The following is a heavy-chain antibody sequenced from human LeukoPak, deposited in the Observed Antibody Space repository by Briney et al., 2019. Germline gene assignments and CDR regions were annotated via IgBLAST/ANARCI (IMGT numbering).Heavy chain of an antibody. J-gene: IGHJ6*02. CDR3: ARGSDDSSGYYYSGGYGMDV. CDR2: IIPIFGTA. Sequence: GASVKVSCKSSGYTFTGYSMHWVRQAPGQGLEWMGGIIPIFGTANYAQKFQGRVTITADESTSTAYMELSSLRSEDTAVYYCARGSDDSSGYYYSGGYGMDVWGQGTTVTVSS. V-gene: IGHV1-69*13. CDR1: GYTFTGYS. D-gene: IGHD3-22*01.